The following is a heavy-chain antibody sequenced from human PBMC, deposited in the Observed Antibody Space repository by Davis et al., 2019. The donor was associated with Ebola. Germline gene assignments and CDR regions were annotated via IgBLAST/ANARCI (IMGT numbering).Heavy chain of an antibody. CDR1: GFTFSSYW. CDR2: INSDGSST. CDR3: AREDERWAWRFFDY. J-gene: IGHJ4*02. D-gene: IGHD5-24*01. Sequence: PGGSLRLSCAASGFTFSSYWMHWVRQAPGKGLVWVSRINSDGSSTSYADSVKGRFTISRDNAKNTLYLQMNSLRAEDTAVYYCAREDERWAWRFFDYWGQGTLVTVSS. V-gene: IGHV3-74*01.